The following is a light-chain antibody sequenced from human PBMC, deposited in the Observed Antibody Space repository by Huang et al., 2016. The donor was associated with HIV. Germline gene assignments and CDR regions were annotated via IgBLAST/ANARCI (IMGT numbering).Light chain of an antibody. CDR2: DAS. CDR3: QQYDNVPMYT. CDR1: QDISNY. Sequence: DIQMTQSPSSLSASVGDRVTITCQASQDISNYLNWYQQRPGKAPKLLIYDASNLETRVTASFSGSQSGTDFIFPISSLQPEDIATYYCQQYDNVPMYTFGQGTRLEIK. J-gene: IGKJ2*01. V-gene: IGKV1-33*01.